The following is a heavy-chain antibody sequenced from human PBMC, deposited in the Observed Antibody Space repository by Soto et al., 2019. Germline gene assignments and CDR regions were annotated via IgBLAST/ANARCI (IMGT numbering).Heavy chain of an antibody. CDR1: GYTFTHYG. CDR3: ARDPYLGDHQY. CDR2: ISAYSGKI. Sequence: QVQLVQSGAEVRKPGASVKVSCKTSGYTFTHYGISWVRQAPGQGLEWVGWISAYSGKIHYAQKVQGKVTMTTDTSTSTAYLEVRSMRSDDTAVYFCARDPYLGDHQYWGQGTLVTVSS. V-gene: IGHV1-18*01. D-gene: IGHD3-16*01. J-gene: IGHJ4*02.